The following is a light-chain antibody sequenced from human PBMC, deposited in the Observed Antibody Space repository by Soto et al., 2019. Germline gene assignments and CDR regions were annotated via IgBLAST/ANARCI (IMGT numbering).Light chain of an antibody. CDR2: GAS. V-gene: IGKV3-20*01. J-gene: IGKJ2*01. Sequence: EIVLTQSPGTLSLSPGERATLSCRASQSVSSSYLAWYQQKPAQAPRLLIYGASSRATGIPDRFSGSGSGTDFTLTISRLEAEDFAVYYCQQYETTRYTFGQGTKLEIK. CDR3: QQYETTRYT. CDR1: QSVSSSY.